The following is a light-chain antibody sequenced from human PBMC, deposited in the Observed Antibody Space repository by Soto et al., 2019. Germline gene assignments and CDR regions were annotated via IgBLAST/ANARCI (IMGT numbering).Light chain of an antibody. Sequence: EIVMTQSPATLSVSPGERATLSCRASQSVSSNLAWYQQKPGQAPRLLIYGASTRATGIPARFSGSGSGTEFTLTISSPQSEDFAVYYCQQYNNLPYTFGQGTKLEIK. V-gene: IGKV3-15*01. CDR1: QSVSSN. CDR2: GAS. CDR3: QQYNNLPYT. J-gene: IGKJ2*01.